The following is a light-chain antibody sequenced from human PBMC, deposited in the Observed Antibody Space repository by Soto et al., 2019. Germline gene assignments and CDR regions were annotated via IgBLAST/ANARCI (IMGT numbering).Light chain of an antibody. J-gene: IGKJ1*01. CDR3: QQYNSYSPT. CDR1: QSISVW. CDR2: KAS. Sequence: DIQMTQSPSTLSASVGDRVTITCRASQSISVWLAWYQQKAGKAPNLLIYKASRLESGVPSRFSGSGSETEFTLTISGLQPGDSATYYCQQYNSYSPTFGRGTKVDIX. V-gene: IGKV1-5*03.